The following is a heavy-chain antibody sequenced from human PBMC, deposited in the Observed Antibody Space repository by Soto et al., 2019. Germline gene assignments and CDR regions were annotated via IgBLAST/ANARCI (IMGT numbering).Heavy chain of an antibody. CDR3: AGSGPVVTSTRHYAFDI. J-gene: IGHJ3*02. CDR2: IDWDDDK. CDR1: GFSLSTSGMR. Sequence: SGPTLVNPTQTLTLACTFSGFSLSTSGMRMSWIRQPPGKALEWLARIDWDDDKFYNASLKTRLTISKDTSKNQVVLTLTHMDHEDTATYYGAGSGPVVTSTRHYAFDIWGQGIMVTVSS. D-gene: IGHD3-22*01. V-gene: IGHV2-70*04.